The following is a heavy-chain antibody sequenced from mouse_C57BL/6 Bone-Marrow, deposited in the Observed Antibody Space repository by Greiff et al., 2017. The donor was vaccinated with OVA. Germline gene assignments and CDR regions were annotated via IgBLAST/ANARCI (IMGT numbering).Heavy chain of an antibody. J-gene: IGHJ3*01. CDR2: INPGSGGT. Sequence: QVQLQQSGAELVRPGTSVTVSCKASGYAFTNYLIEWVKQRPGQGLEWIGVINPGSGGTNYNEKFKGKATLTADKSSSTAYMQLSSLTSEDSAVYFCARNDYDLFAYWGQGTLVTVSA. CDR3: ARNDYDLFAY. V-gene: IGHV1-54*01. CDR1: GYAFTNYL. D-gene: IGHD2-4*01.